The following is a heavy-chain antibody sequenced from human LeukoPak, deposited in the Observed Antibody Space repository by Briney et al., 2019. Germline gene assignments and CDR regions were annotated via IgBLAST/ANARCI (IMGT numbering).Heavy chain of an antibody. Sequence: GGSLRLSCAASGFTFSSYSMNWVRQARGKGLEWVSFISSSSSTIYYADSVKGRFTISRDNAKNSLYLQMNSLRAEDTAVYYCARRGHSGYDFWFDPWGQGTLVTVSS. D-gene: IGHD5-12*01. CDR3: ARRGHSGYDFWFDP. V-gene: IGHV3-48*04. CDR1: GFTFSSYS. CDR2: ISSSSSTI. J-gene: IGHJ5*02.